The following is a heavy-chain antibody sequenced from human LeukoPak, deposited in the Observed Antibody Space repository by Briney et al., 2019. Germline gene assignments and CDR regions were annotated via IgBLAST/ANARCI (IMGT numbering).Heavy chain of an antibody. Sequence: PSETLSLTCAVYGGSFSGYYWSWIRQPPGKGLEWIGEINHSGSTNYNPSLKTRVSISVDTSKKQFSLSLNSVTAADTAVYYCATDRYYGSGSYYKFDFWGQGTQVTVSS. J-gene: IGHJ4*02. CDR1: GGSFSGYY. CDR2: INHSGST. CDR3: ATDRYYGSGSYYKFDF. D-gene: IGHD3-10*01. V-gene: IGHV4-34*01.